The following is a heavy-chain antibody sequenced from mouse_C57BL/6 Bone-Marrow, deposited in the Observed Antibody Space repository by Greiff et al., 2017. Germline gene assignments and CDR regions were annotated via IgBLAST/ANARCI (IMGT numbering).Heavy chain of an antibody. CDR2: IDPETGGT. V-gene: IGHV1-15*01. CDR3: TSGDYDRTWFAY. D-gene: IGHD2-4*01. CDR1: GYTFTDYE. Sequence: QVQLQQSGAELVRPGASVTLSCKASGYTFTDYEMHWVKQTPVHGLEWIGAIDPETGGTAYNQKFKGKAILTADKSSSPAYMELRSLTSEDSAVYYCTSGDYDRTWFAYWGQGTLVTVSA. J-gene: IGHJ3*01.